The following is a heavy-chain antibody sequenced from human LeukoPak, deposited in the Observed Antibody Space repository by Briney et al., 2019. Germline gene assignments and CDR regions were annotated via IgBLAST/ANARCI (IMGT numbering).Heavy chain of an antibody. D-gene: IGHD4-23*01. J-gene: IGHJ5*02. V-gene: IGHV1-8*01. CDR2: MNPNSGNT. Sequence: ASVKVSCKASGYTFTSYDINWVRQATGQGIEWMGRMNPNSGNTGYAQKFQGRVTMTRNTSISTAYMELSSLRSEDTAVYYCARQGLRGFWFDPWGQGTLVTVSS. CDR3: ARQGLRGFWFDP. CDR1: GYTFTSYD.